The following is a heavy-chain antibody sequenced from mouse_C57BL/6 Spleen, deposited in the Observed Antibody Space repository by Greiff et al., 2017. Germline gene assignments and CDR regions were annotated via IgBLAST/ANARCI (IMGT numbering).Heavy chain of an antibody. J-gene: IGHJ4*01. V-gene: IGHV14-1*01. Sequence: VQLQQSGAELVRPGASVKLSCTASGFNIKDYYMHWVKQRPEQGLEWIGRIDPEDGDTDYAPKFQGKATITADTSSNTPCLQLSRLRAEDTAVYYRNTSEYSNEGYAMDYWGQGTSGTGSS. D-gene: IGHD2-5*01. CDR3: NTSEYSNEGYAMDY. CDR2: IDPEDGDT. CDR1: GFNIKDYY.